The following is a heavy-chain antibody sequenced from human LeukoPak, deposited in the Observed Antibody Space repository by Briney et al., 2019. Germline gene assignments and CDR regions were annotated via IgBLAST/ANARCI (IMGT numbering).Heavy chain of an antibody. D-gene: IGHD3-22*01. CDR2: SKPNSGGT. CDR3: ARANFDSSASSPLYVHYGMDV. J-gene: IGHJ6*02. Sequence: ASVKVSCKASGYTFNGYYIHWVRQAPGQGLEWMGWSKPNSGGTKYAQKFQSRITMTRDTSTSTAYMELNRLRSDDTAVYYCARANFDSSASSPLYVHYGMDVWGQGTTVTVSS. CDR1: GYTFNGYY. V-gene: IGHV1-2*02.